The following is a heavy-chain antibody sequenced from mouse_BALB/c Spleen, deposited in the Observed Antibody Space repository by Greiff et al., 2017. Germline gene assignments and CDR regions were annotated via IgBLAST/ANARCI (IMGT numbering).Heavy chain of an antibody. Sequence: LVESGPGLVAPSQSLSITCTVSGFSLTSYDISWIRQPPGKGLEWLGVIWTGGGTNYNSAFMSRLSISKDNSKGQVFLKMNSLQTDDTAIYYCVTRLLRGAYWGQGTLVTVSA. CDR3: VTRLLRGAY. V-gene: IGHV2-9-2*01. D-gene: IGHD1-2*01. CDR1: GFSLTSYD. J-gene: IGHJ3*01. CDR2: IWTGGGT.